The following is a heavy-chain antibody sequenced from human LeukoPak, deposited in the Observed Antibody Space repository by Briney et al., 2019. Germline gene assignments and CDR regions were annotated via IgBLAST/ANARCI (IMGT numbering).Heavy chain of an antibody. CDR3: AHTRGVPTPIPTH. CDR1: GFSLSNSGVG. D-gene: IGHD2-2*02. V-gene: IGHV2-5*01. CDR2: IFWTDDK. Sequence: SGPTLVRPTQTLTLTCTISGFSLSNSGVGVGWIRQPPGEALEWLAIIFWTDDKRYSPALKSRLPITKDTSKDQVVLTMTTLDPVDTATYYCAHTRGVPTPIPTHWGQGTLVTVSS. J-gene: IGHJ4*02.